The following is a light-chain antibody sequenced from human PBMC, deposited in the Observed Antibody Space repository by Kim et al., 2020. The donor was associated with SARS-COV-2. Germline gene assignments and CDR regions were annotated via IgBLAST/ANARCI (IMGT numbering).Light chain of an antibody. CDR3: QQYSTYPVT. J-gene: IGKJ1*01. CDR2: QAS. CDR1: QSISSW. Sequence: ASVGDRVTISCRASQSISSWLAWYQQKPGKAPKLLIYQASKLQSGVPSRFSGSGSGTEFTLTISSLQPDDFATYHCQQYSTYPVTFGQGTKVDIK. V-gene: IGKV1-5*03.